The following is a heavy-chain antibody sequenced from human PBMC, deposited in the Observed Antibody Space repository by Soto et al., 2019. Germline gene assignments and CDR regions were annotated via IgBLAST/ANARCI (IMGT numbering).Heavy chain of an antibody. CDR1: GFSLSTSGMC. D-gene: IGHD5-12*01. CDR3: ARITRWLQADAFDI. J-gene: IGHJ3*02. CDR2: IDWDDDK. Sequence: SGPTLVNPTQTLTLTCTFSGFSLSTSGMCVSWIRQPPGKALEWLALIDWDDDKYYSTSLKTRLTISKDTSKNQVVLTMTNMDPVDTATYYCARITRWLQADAFDIWGQGTMVTVSS. V-gene: IGHV2-70*01.